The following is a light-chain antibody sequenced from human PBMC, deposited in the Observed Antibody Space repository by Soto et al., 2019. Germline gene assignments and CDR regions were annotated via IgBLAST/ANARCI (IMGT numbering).Light chain of an antibody. Sequence: DIQLTQSPSFLSASVGDSVTITCRASQGISSYLAWYQQKPGKAPKLLIYAASTLQSGVPSRFSGSGSGTEFTLTISSLQPEDFATYYCQQLNSYPRPFGQGTKVDIK. CDR2: AAS. J-gene: IGKJ1*01. CDR3: QQLNSYPRP. V-gene: IGKV1-9*01. CDR1: QGISSY.